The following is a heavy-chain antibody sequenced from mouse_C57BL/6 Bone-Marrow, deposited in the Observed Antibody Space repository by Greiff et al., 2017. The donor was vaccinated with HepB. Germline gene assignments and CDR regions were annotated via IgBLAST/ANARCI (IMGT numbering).Heavy chain of an antibody. D-gene: IGHD4-1*01. CDR3: ARDRGMVTGANWDDWFAY. J-gene: IGHJ3*01. CDR1: GFTFSSYA. Sequence: EVKLMESGGGLVKPGGSLKLSCAASGFTFSSYAMSWVRQTPEKRLEWVATISDGGSYTYYPDNVKGRFTISRDNAKNNLYLQMSHLKSEDTAMYYCARDRGMVTGANWDDWFAYWGQGTLVTVSA. CDR2: ISDGGSYT. V-gene: IGHV5-4*01.